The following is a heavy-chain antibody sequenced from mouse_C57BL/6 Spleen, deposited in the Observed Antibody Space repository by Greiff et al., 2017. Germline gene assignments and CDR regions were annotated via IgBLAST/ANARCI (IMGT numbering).Heavy chain of an antibody. J-gene: IGHJ4*01. CDR2: IYPSDSET. CDR3: ARGGAMDY. Sequence: VQLQQPGAELVRPGSSVKLSCKASGYTFTSYWMDWVKQRPGQGLEWIGNIYPSDSETHYNQKFKDKATLTVDKASSTAYMHRSSLKAEDAAVYDLARGGAMDYWGQGTSVTVSS. CDR1: GYTFTSYW. V-gene: IGHV1-61*01.